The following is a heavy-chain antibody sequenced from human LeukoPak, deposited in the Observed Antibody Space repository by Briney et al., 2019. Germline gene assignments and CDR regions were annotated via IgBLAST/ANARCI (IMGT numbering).Heavy chain of an antibody. CDR2: INQDGSEK. J-gene: IGHJ5*02. V-gene: IGHV3-7*02. CDR1: GLTFSNYW. Sequence: GGSLRLSCAVSGLTFSNYWMNWVRQAPGKGLEWVANINQDGSEKNYVDSVRGRFTISRDNAENSVYLQMNSLRAEDTAVYYCAEMYRNHWGQGTLVTVSS. CDR3: AEMYRNH. D-gene: IGHD5-24*01.